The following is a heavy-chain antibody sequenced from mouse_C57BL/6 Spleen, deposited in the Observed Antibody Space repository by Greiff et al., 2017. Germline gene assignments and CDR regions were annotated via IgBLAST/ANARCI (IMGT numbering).Heavy chain of an antibody. J-gene: IGHJ2*01. D-gene: IGHD2-4*01. CDR3: ARVEDYDGRVDY. Sequence: EVQLVESGPGLVKPSQSLSLTCSVTGYSITSGYYWNWIRQFPGNKLEWMGYISYDGSNNYNPSLKNRISITRDASKNQFFLKLNSVTTEDTATYYCARVEDYDGRVDYWGQGTTLTVSS. CDR2: ISYDGSN. CDR1: GYSITSGYY. V-gene: IGHV3-6*01.